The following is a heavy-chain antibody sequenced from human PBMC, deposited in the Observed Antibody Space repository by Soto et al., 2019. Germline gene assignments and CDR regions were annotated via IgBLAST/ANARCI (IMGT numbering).Heavy chain of an antibody. CDR1: GYTFTGYY. Sequence: GASVKVSCKASGYTFTGYYMHWVRQAPGRGLEWVSAISANGASIQHADSVKGRFSVSRDNAKNTVYLQMDNLRTEDSAVYYCAKDRYYDTPGWFDPWGQGSRVTVSS. V-gene: IGHV3-23*01. CDR3: AKDRYYDTPGWFDP. D-gene: IGHD3-22*01. J-gene: IGHJ5*02. CDR2: ISANGASI.